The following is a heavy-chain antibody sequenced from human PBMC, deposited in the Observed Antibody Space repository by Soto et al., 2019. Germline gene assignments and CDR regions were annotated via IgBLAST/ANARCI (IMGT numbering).Heavy chain of an antibody. CDR3: ARHMVDTAMGTRWFDP. CDR1: GYSFTSYW. CDR2: IYPGDSDT. V-gene: IGHV5-51*01. D-gene: IGHD5-18*01. J-gene: IGHJ5*02. Sequence: PGESLKISCKGSGYSFTSYWIGWVRQMPGKGLEWMGIIYPGDSDTRYSPSFQGQVTISADKSISTAYLQWSSLKASDTAMYYCARHMVDTAMGTRWFDPWGQGTLVTVSS.